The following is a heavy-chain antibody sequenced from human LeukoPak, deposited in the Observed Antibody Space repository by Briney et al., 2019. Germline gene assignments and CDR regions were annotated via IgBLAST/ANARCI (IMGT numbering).Heavy chain of an antibody. J-gene: IGHJ3*02. V-gene: IGHV3-11*04. CDR1: GFTFSDYY. D-gene: IGHD5-24*01. CDR3: ARERDGYTHDAFDI. CDR2: ISPSGDTT. Sequence: GGSLRLACAVSGFTFSDYYMSWVRQAPGKGLEWVSSISPSGDTTHYADSMRGRFTISRDNAKNSLYVQMNSLRAEDTAVYYCARERDGYTHDAFDIWGQGTMVTVSS.